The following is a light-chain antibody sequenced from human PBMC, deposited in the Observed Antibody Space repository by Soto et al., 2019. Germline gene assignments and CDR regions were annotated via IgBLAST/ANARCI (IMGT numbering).Light chain of an antibody. Sequence: DIEMTQSPSSLSASVGDRVTITCQASQDIDKNLIWYQQKPGKAPKLLIYDAPDLETGVPSRFSGSGSGTGFTFTISSLQPEDFATYYCQQYESLPLTFGQGTRLEIK. CDR3: QQYESLPLT. V-gene: IGKV1-33*01. J-gene: IGKJ5*01. CDR2: DAP. CDR1: QDIDKN.